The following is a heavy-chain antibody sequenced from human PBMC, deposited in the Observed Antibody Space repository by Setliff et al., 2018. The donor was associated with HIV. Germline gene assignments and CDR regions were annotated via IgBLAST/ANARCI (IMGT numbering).Heavy chain of an antibody. CDR2: INHSGST. CDR1: GGSFSGYY. CDR3: ARGVRDNSGWSSYYFDY. Sequence: SETLSLTCAVYGGSFSGYYWSWIRQPPGKGLEWTGEINHSGSTNYNPSLKSRVTTSVDTSKKQFSLRLTSVTAADTAVYYCARGVRDNSGWSSYYFDYWGQGTLVTVSS. J-gene: IGHJ4*02. D-gene: IGHD6-19*01. V-gene: IGHV4-34*01.